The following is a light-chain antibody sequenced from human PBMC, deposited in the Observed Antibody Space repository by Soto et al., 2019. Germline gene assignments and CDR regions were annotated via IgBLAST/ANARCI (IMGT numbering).Light chain of an antibody. J-gene: IGKJ3*01. CDR3: QQYDNLLFT. V-gene: IGKV1-33*01. CDR1: QDINNY. CDR2: DAS. Sequence: DIQMTQSPSFLSASVGDRVTITCQASQDINNYLNWFQQKPGKAPKLLIYDASNLETGVPSRFSGSGSGTHFTFTISSLQPEDIATYYCQQYDNLLFTFGPGTKVGFK.